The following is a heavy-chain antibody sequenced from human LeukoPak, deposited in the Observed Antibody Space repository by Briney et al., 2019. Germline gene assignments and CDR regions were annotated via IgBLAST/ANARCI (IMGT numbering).Heavy chain of an antibody. CDR3: ARGRGGASGGRFDY. J-gene: IGHJ4*02. CDR1: GYTFTSYY. CDR2: MSPSSGDT. D-gene: IGHD3-10*01. Sequence: GASVKVSCKASGYTFTSYYMHWVRQATGQGLEWMGWMSPSSGDTGFAQKFQGRVTMTRNTSISSAYMELSSLRSEDTAVYYCARGRGGASGGRFDYWGQGTLVTVSS. V-gene: IGHV1-8*02.